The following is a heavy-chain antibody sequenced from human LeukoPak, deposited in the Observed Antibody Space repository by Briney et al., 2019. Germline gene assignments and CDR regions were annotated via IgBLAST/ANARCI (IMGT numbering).Heavy chain of an antibody. CDR3: ARDRYQLVSIFDY. CDR2: ISSSSSYI. J-gene: IGHJ4*02. V-gene: IGHV3-21*01. CDR1: GFTFSSCS. D-gene: IGHD2-2*01. Sequence: GGSLRLSCAASGFTFSSCSMNWVRQAPGKGLEWVSSISSSSSYIYYADSVKGRFTISRDNAKNSLYLQMNSLRAEDTAVYYCARDRYQLVSIFDYWGQGTLVTVSS.